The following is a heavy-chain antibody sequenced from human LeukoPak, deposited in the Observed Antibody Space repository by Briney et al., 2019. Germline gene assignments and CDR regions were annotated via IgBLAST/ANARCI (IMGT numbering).Heavy chain of an antibody. CDR2: IYFTGST. D-gene: IGHD3-9*01. J-gene: IGHJ4*02. CDR3: ARAPTRSSDTVTGYLFDS. V-gene: IGHV4-39*07. CDR1: GGSISSYY. Sequence: SETLSLTCTVSGGSISSYYWGWIRQPPGKGLEWIGNIYFTGSTYYNPSLKSRVTISVDASKSHCSLKLRSVTAADTAVYYCARAPTRSSDTVTGYLFDSWGQGTLVTVSS.